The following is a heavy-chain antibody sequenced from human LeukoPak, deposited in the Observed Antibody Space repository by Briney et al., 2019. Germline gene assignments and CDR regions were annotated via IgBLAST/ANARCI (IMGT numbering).Heavy chain of an antibody. J-gene: IGHJ5*02. V-gene: IGHV3-21*01. CDR3: ARDLGQYYDTSDNWFDP. Sequence: GGSLRLSCAAPGITFSNYNMNWVRQAPGKGLECISSITSSSSYTFYADSVKGRFTISRDNAKNSLYLQMNSLRAEDTAVYYCARDLGQYYDTSDNWFDPWGQGTLVTVSS. CDR1: GITFSNYN. D-gene: IGHD3-22*01. CDR2: ITSSSSYT.